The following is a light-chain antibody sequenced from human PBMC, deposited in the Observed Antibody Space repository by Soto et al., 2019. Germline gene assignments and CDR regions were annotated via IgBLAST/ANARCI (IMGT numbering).Light chain of an antibody. CDR3: QHYGTTPWT. J-gene: IGKJ1*01. V-gene: IGKV3-20*01. Sequence: ETVLTQSPGTLSLSPGERVTLSCRASQSVCNRCLAWYQQKPGQSPRLLIYGASTRATGIPDRFSGSGSGTDFTLTISRREPEDFAVYYCQHYGTTPWTFGQGTKVGIK. CDR2: GAS. CDR1: QSVCNRC.